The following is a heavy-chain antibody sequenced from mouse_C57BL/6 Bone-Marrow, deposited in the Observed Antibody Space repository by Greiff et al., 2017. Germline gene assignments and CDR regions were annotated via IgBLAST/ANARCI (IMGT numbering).Heavy chain of an antibody. V-gene: IGHV1-72*01. CDR3: ARGDGSSLYAMDY. J-gene: IGHJ4*01. D-gene: IGHD1-1*01. CDR2: IDPNGGGT. Sequence: VQLQQSGAELVNPGASVKLSCKASGYTFTSYWMHWVKQRPGRGLEWIGRIDPNGGGTKYNEKFKSKATLTVDKPSSTAYMQRSSLTSEDSADDDGARGDGSSLYAMDYWGQGTSVTVSS. CDR1: GYTFTSYW.